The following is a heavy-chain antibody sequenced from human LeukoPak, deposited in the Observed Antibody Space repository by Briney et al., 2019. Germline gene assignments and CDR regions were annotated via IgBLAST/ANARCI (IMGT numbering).Heavy chain of an antibody. Sequence: GGSLRLSCAASGFTFSSYWMSWVRQAPGKGLEWVANIKQDGSEKYYVDSVKGRFTISRDNAKNSLYLQMNSLRAEDTAVYYCARDWGDYDFYAFGHGFDPWGQGTLVTVSS. J-gene: IGHJ5*02. CDR2: IKQDGSEK. D-gene: IGHD3-3*01. CDR1: GFTFSSYW. CDR3: ARDWGDYDFYAFGHGFDP. V-gene: IGHV3-7*01.